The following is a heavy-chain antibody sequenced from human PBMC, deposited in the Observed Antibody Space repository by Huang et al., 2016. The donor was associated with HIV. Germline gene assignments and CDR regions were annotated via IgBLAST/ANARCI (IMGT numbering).Heavy chain of an antibody. CDR2: ISPSYGYT. D-gene: IGHD4-17*01. J-gene: IGHJ6*02. V-gene: IGHV1-18*04. Sequence: QVQLVQSGAEVKKPGASVKVSCRASGYTFISYGITWVRQAPGQGLEWMGWISPSYGYTNYAQQFQGRVTMTTDTSTNTVYMEGRSLRSDDTAVYYCARDLGTTVVPDGMDVWGQGTTVTVS. CDR3: ARDLGTTVVPDGMDV. CDR1: GYTFISYG.